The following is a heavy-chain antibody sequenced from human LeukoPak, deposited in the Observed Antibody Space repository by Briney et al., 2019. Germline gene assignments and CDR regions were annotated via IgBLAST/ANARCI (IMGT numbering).Heavy chain of an antibody. CDR1: GGTFSGYA. V-gene: IGHV1-69*13. D-gene: IGHD1-14*01. Sequence: GASVKVSCKASGGTFSGYAISWVRQAPGQGLEWMGGIIPIFGTANYAQKFQGRVTITADESTSTAYMELSSLRSEDTAVYYCASGTRNWYGDYWGQGTLVTVSS. J-gene: IGHJ4*02. CDR2: IIPIFGTA. CDR3: ASGTRNWYGDY.